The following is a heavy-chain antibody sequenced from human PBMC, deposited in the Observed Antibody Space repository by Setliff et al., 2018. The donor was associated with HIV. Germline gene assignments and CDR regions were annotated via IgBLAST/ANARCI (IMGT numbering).Heavy chain of an antibody. Sequence: SETLSLTCTVSGGFICNFYWSWIRQPAGKGLEWIGRIWTSGSTNYNPSLKSRVTISIDTSKNQFSLRLTSVTAADTAVNYCSRYYFGSASRNFYQFMDVWGKGTTVTVSS. V-gene: IGHV4-4*07. CDR3: SRYYFGSASRNFYQFMDV. D-gene: IGHD3-10*01. J-gene: IGHJ6*03. CDR1: GGFICNFY. CDR2: IWTSGST.